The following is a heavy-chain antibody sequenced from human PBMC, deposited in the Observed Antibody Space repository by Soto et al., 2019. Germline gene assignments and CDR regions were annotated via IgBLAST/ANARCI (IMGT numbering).Heavy chain of an antibody. J-gene: IGHJ5*02. Sequence: GGSLRLSCAASGFTFSSYAMHWVRQAPGKELEWVAVISYDGSNKYYADSVKGRFTISRDNSKNTLYLQMNSLRAEDTAVYYCARDPAQTPTWWIDPWGQGTLVTVSS. CDR1: GFTFSSYA. V-gene: IGHV3-30-3*01. CDR2: ISYDGSNK. CDR3: ARDPAQTPTWWIDP.